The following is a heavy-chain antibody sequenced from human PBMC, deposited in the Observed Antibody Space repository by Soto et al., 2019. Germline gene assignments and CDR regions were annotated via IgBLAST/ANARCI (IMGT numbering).Heavy chain of an antibody. CDR3: ARDTYYDFWSGYDISGMDV. CDR2: ISAYNGNT. V-gene: IGHV1-18*01. CDR1: GYTFTSYG. Sequence: QVQLVQSGAEVKKPGASVKVSCKASGYTFTSYGISWVRQAPGQGLEWMGWISAYNGNTNDAQKLQGRVTMTTDTSTSTAYMELRSLRSDDTAVYYCARDTYYDFWSGYDISGMDVWGQGTTVTVSS. J-gene: IGHJ6*02. D-gene: IGHD3-3*01.